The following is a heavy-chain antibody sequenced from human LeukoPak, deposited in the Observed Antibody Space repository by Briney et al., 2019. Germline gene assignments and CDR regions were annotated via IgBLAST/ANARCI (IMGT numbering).Heavy chain of an antibody. CDR3: ARIYCSGGSCYHDY. J-gene: IGHJ4*02. Sequence: GSLRLSCAASGFTFSSYAMHWVRQAPGKGLEWVAVISYDGSNKYYADSVKGRFTISRDNSKNTLYLQMNSLRAEDTAVYYCARIYCSGGSCYHDYWGQGTLVTVSS. D-gene: IGHD2-15*01. CDR1: GFTFSSYA. CDR2: ISYDGSNK. V-gene: IGHV3-30-3*01.